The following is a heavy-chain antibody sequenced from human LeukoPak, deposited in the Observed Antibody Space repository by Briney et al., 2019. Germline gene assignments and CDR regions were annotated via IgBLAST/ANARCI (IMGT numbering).Heavy chain of an antibody. D-gene: IGHD3-10*01. J-gene: IGHJ4*02. CDR1: GFIFSNYA. V-gene: IGHV3-30*01. CDR2: ISSDGSKT. Sequence: GRSPRLSCAASGFIFSNYAMHCVRQAPGKGLKWVALISSDGSKTSHATAVTGRVSISRDNSKNTLYLQLNSLRAEDTSVYYCARDSTYWYDSGSSGPHYFDYWGQGTLVTVSS. CDR3: ARDSTYWYDSGSSGPHYFDY.